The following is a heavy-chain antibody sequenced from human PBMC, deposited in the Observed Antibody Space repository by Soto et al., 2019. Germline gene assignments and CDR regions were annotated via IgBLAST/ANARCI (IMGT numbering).Heavy chain of an antibody. CDR1: GYTLTELS. CDR2: FDPEDGEK. Sequence: ASVKVSCKVSGYTLTELSMHWVRQAPGKGLEWMGGFDPEDGEKIYAQKFQGRVTMTEETSTDTAYMELSSLRSEDTAVYYCATVKGRWPIVGAIPSYLVWGQGTLVTVSS. J-gene: IGHJ4*02. CDR3: ATVKGRWPIVGAIPSYLV. V-gene: IGHV1-24*01. D-gene: IGHD1-26*01.